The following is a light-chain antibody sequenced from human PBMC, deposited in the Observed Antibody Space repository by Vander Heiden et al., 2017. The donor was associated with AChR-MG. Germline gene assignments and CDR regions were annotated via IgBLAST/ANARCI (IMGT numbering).Light chain of an antibody. CDR1: QSVSRSY. Sequence: EIVLTQSPGTLSLSPGEGATLSCRASQSVSRSYLAWYQQKPGQAPRLLIHAASTRATGIPDRFSGSGSGTHFTLTISRLEPEDFAVYYCQQDGSSPRTFGQGTKVEIK. CDR3: QQDGSSPRT. J-gene: IGKJ1*01. CDR2: AAS. V-gene: IGKV3-20*01.